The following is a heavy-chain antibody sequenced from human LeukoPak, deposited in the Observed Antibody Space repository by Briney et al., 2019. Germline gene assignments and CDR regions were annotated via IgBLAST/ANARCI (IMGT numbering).Heavy chain of an antibody. CDR1: GFTFDDYA. V-gene: IGHV3-43*02. CDR3: AKARWEPNFDY. CDR2: INENGDIA. J-gene: IGHJ4*02. Sequence: GGSLRLSCAASGFTFDDYAMHRVRQGPGKSLEWVSLINENGDIAYYGDSVRGRFTVSRDNAKNSLYLQMNSLTTEDTALYYCAKARWEPNFDYWGQGTLVTVSS. D-gene: IGHD1-26*01.